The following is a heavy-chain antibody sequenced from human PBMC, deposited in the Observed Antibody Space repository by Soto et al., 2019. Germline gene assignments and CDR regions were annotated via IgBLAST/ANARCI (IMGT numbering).Heavy chain of an antibody. CDR3: ASGYSYGYDY. CDR1: GGSISSGGYS. CDR2: IYHSGST. D-gene: IGHD5-18*01. V-gene: IGHV4-30-2*01. Sequence: SETLSLTCAVSGGSISSGGYSWSWIRQPPGKGLEWIGYIYHSGSTYYNPSLKSRVTISVDRSKNQFSLKLSSVTAADTAVYYCASGYSYGYDYWGQGTLVTV. J-gene: IGHJ4*02.